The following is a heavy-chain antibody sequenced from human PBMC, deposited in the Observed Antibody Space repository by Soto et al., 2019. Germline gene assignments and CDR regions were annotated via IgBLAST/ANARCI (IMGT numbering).Heavy chain of an antibody. Sequence: EVQLVESGGGLVQPGGSLRLSCEASRGAFGDYWMHWVRQAPGKGLVWVSRINRDANDIIYADSVKGRFTASRDNAKNMVFLQMNSLRLEVTALYYCARDVPYNWFDSWGQGPLVTVSS. V-gene: IGHV3-74*01. CDR3: ARDVPYNWFDS. CDR2: INRDANDI. CDR1: RGAFGDYW. D-gene: IGHD3-10*02. J-gene: IGHJ5*01.